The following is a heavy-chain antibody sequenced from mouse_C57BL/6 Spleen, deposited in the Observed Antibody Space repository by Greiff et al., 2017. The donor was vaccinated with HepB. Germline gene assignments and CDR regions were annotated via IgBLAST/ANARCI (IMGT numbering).Heavy chain of an antibody. V-gene: IGHV5-12*01. CDR1: GFTFSDYY. CDR2: ISNGGGST. J-gene: IGHJ2*01. CDR3: ARGRERYFDY. Sequence: EVKLVESGGGLVQPGGSLKLSCAASGFTFSDYYMYWVRQTPEKRLEWVAYISNGGGSTYYPDTVKGRFTISRDKAKNTLYLQMSRLKSEDTAMYYCARGRERYFDYWGQGTTLTVSS.